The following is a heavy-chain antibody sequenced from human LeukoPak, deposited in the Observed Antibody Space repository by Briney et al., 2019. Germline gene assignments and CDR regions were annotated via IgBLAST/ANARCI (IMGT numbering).Heavy chain of an antibody. CDR3: ARGPPSVVAALRGYYGMDV. J-gene: IGHJ6*02. D-gene: IGHD2-15*01. Sequence: WASVKVSCKASGYTFTSYDINWVRQATGQGLEWMGWMNPNSGNTGYAQKFQGRVTMTRNTSISTAYMELSSLRSEDTAVYYRARGPPSVVAALRGYYGMDVWGQGTTVTVSS. V-gene: IGHV1-8*01. CDR1: GYTFTSYD. CDR2: MNPNSGNT.